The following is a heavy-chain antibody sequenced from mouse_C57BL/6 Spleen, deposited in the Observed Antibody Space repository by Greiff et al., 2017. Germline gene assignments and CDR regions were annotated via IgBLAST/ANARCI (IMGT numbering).Heavy chain of an antibody. CDR1: GYTFTSYW. CDR3: ARHLYGSSYGTDY. Sequence: QVQLQQPGAELVRPGSSVKLSCKASGYTFTSYWMHWVKQRPIQGLEWIGNIDPSASETHSNQKFKDKATLTVDKSSSTAYMQLSSLTSEDSAVYYCARHLYGSSYGTDYWGQGTTLTVSS. D-gene: IGHD1-1*01. J-gene: IGHJ2*01. V-gene: IGHV1-52*01. CDR2: IDPSASET.